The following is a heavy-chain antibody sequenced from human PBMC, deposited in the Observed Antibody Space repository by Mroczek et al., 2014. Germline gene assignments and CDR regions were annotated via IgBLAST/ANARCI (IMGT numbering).Heavy chain of an antibody. D-gene: IGHD3-10*01. CDR3: ARDSLLYGSGRLGGMDV. CDR2: IYYSGST. V-gene: IGHV4-31*03. CDR1: GGSISSGGYY. Sequence: QVQLVESGPGLVKPSQTLSLTCTVSGGSISSGGYYWSWIRQHPGKGLEWIGYIYYSGSTYYNPSLKSRVTISVDTSKNQFSLKLSSVTAADTAVYYCARDSLLYGSGRLGGMDVWGQGTTVTVSS. J-gene: IGHJ6*02.